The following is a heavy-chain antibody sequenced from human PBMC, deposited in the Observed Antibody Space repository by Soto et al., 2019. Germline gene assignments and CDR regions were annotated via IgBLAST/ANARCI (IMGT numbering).Heavy chain of an antibody. CDR1: RGSISSGNYY. V-gene: IGHV4-30-4*01. CDR2: ISYSGST. J-gene: IGHJ4*02. D-gene: IGHD2-15*01. CDR3: ATMGTPATGLYFFDY. Sequence: QVQLQESGPGLVKPSQTLSLTCTVSRGSISSGNYYWSWIRQPPGKGLEWIGFISYSGSTYYSTSLKSRVTISVDTSKSQFSLNLSFVTAADTAVYYCATMGTPATGLYFFDYWGQGSLVTVSS.